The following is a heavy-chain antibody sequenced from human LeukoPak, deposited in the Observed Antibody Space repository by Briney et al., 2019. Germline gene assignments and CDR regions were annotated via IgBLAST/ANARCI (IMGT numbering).Heavy chain of an antibody. D-gene: IGHD6-13*01. Sequence: SETLSLTCTVSGGSISSSSYYWGWIRQPPGKGLEWIGSNSGRTYYNPSLKSRVTISVDTSKNQFSLKLSSVTAADTAVYYCARLLRQQLVPQFDYWGQGALVTVSS. J-gene: IGHJ4*02. CDR2: NSGRT. V-gene: IGHV4-39*07. CDR3: ARLLRQQLVPQFDY. CDR1: GGSISSSSYY.